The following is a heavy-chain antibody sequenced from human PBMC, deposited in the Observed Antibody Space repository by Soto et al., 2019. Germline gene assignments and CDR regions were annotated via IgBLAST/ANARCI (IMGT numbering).Heavy chain of an antibody. Sequence: GASVKVSCKASGYPFTSYYLHWVRQAPGQGPEWMGRINVSDGSTRYAQNFQCRVTMTRDTSTTTVYMELSPLRSDDTAVYYCAREAAVAGTAFDHWGQGTLVTVSS. J-gene: IGHJ5*02. CDR1: GYPFTSYY. CDR3: AREAAVAGTAFDH. D-gene: IGHD6-19*01. CDR2: INVSDGST. V-gene: IGHV1-46*01.